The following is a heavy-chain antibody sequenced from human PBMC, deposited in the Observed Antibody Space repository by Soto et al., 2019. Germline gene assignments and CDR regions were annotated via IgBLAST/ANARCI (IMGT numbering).Heavy chain of an antibody. Sequence: VQVFCKAFGGTFSSYAIMWVRQAPGQRVVWVGGIIPIFGTANYAQKFQGRVTITADESTSTAYMELSSLRSEDTAVYYCARGADFWSGYSPYYYYGMDVWGQGTTVTVSS. CDR3: ARGADFWSGYSPYYYYGMDV. D-gene: IGHD3-3*01. V-gene: IGHV1-69*13. CDR2: IIPIFGTA. J-gene: IGHJ6*02. CDR1: GGTFSSYA.